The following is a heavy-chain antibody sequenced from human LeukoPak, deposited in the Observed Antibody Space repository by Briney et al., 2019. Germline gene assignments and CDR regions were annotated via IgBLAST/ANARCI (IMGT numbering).Heavy chain of an antibody. CDR3: ARGRHDITMIVVVMTSVSYYLDV. CDR1: GFTFSSYG. J-gene: IGHJ6*03. Sequence: GGSLRLSCAASGFTFSSYGMHWVRQAPGKGLEWVAVILNDGSQEKYADSVKGRFTISRDNSKNTLFLQMNSLRAEDTAVYYCARGRHDITMIVVVMTSVSYYLDVWGKGTTVTVS. CDR2: ILNDGSQE. D-gene: IGHD3-22*01. V-gene: IGHV3-33*01.